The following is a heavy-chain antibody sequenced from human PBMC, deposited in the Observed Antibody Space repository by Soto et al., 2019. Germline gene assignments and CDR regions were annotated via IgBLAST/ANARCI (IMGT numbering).Heavy chain of an antibody. V-gene: IGHV1-69*01. CDR1: GGTFSSYA. CDR3: ARGYRVEQYFAYYFDY. CDR2: IIPIFGTA. D-gene: IGHD6-13*01. Sequence: QVQLVQSGAEVKKPGSSVKVSCKASGGTFSSYAISWVRQAPGQGLEWMGGIIPIFGTANYAQKFQGRVTITADESTSTAYMELSSLRSEDTVVYYCARGYRVEQYFAYYFDYWGQGTLVTVSS. J-gene: IGHJ4*02.